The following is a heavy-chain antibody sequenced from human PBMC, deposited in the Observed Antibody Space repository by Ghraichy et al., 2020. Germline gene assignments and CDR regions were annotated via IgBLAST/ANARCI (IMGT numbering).Heavy chain of an antibody. J-gene: IGHJ3*01. CDR3: AKNQLLKFDAFNL. CDR1: GFTISSYW. Sequence: GGSLRLSCAASGFTISSYWMSWVRQAPGKGLEWVANIKQDGDETYYVDSVRGRFTISRDNARNSLYLQMNSLRVGDTAVYYCAKNQLLKFDAFNLWGRGTLVTVSS. D-gene: IGHD2-21*02. CDR2: IKQDGDET. V-gene: IGHV3-7*03.